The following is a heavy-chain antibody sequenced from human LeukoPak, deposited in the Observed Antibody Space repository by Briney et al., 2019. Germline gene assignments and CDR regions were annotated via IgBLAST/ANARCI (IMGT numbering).Heavy chain of an antibody. CDR1: GYTFTDYY. J-gene: IGHJ5*02. Sequence: ASVKVSCKASGYTFTDYYINWVRQAPGQGLEWMGWINPNSGDTNYAQKFQDRVTMTRDTSISTAYIELNLLRSDDTAVYYCARDGRGSRSSWFDPWGQGTLVIVSS. CDR3: ARDGRGSRSSWFDP. CDR2: INPNSGDT. D-gene: IGHD3-10*01. V-gene: IGHV1-2*02.